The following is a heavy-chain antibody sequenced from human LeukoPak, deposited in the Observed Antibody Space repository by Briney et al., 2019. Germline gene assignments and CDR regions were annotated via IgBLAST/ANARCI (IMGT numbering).Heavy chain of an antibody. Sequence: GASVKVSCKASGYTFTSYGINWVRQAPGQGLEWMGWINPNSGGTNYAQKFQGRVTMTRDTSISTAYMELSRLRSDDTAVYYCAGPKQPLWFGELLSSRGYYYYYMDVWGKGTTVTISS. J-gene: IGHJ6*03. CDR3: AGPKQPLWFGELLSSRGYYYYYMDV. V-gene: IGHV1-2*02. D-gene: IGHD3-10*01. CDR2: INPNSGGT. CDR1: GYTFTSYG.